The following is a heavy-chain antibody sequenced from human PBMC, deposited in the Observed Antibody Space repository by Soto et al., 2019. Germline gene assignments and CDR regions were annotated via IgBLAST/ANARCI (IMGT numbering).Heavy chain of an antibody. D-gene: IGHD4-17*01. CDR1: GFTFSSYG. Sequence: PGGSLRLSCAASGFTFSSYGMHWVRQAPGKGLEWVAVIWYDGSNKYYADSVKGRFTISRDNSKNTLYLQMNSLRAEDTAVYYCARDSGYGGNPLDYWGQGTLVTVSS. V-gene: IGHV3-33*01. J-gene: IGHJ4*02. CDR3: ARDSGYGGNPLDY. CDR2: IWYDGSNK.